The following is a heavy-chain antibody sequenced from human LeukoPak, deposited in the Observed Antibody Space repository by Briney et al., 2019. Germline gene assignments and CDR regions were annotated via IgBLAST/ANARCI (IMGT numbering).Heavy chain of an antibody. CDR1: GGSISASNW. D-gene: IGHD6-19*01. Sequence: SGTLSITCGVSGGSISASNWWSWVRQSPGKGLEWIGEIYHSGSTNYNPSLKSRVTISVDKSKNQLSLKLTSVTAADTAVYYCARTPRMAVAGKYNYSGMDVWGQGTTVTVSS. V-gene: IGHV4-4*02. J-gene: IGHJ6*02. CDR3: ARTPRMAVAGKYNYSGMDV. CDR2: IYHSGST.